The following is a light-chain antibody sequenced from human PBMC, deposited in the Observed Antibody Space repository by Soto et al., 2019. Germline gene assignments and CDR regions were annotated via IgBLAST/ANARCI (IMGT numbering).Light chain of an antibody. CDR3: QQRSNWRL. V-gene: IGKV3-11*01. CDR2: DAS. CDR1: QSVSSY. Sequence: EIMLTHSPATLSLSPEERATLSCRASQSVSSYLAWYQQKPGQAPRLLIYDASNRATGIPARFSGSGSGTDISLTISSLEPEDFAVYYCQQRSNWRLLGPGTKVDIK. J-gene: IGKJ3*01.